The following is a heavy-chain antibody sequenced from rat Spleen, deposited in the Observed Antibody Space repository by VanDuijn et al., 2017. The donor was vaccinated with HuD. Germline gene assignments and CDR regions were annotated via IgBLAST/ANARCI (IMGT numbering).Heavy chain of an antibody. D-gene: IGHD3-4*01. Sequence: EVQLVESGGGLVQPGRSLKLSCAASGFTFSNYGMHWIRQAPTKGLEWVASITNTGGSTYYPDSVKGRFTISRDNAKSTLYLQMNSLRSEDTATYYCTRQTLFDYWGQGVMVTVSS. V-gene: IGHV5-19*01. CDR3: TRQTLFDY. CDR1: GFTFSNYG. CDR2: ITNTGGST. J-gene: IGHJ2*01.